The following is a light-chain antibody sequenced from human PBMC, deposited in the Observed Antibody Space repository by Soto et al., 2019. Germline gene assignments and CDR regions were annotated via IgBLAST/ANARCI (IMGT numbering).Light chain of an antibody. CDR2: EVH. CDR1: SNDVGGYDF. J-gene: IGLJ1*01. V-gene: IGLV2-14*01. CDR3: SSYTGSTPYV. Sequence: QSALTQPASVSGSPGQSITISCTGTSNDVGGYDFVSWYQHHPGKAPKLILYEVHNRPSGVSNRFSGSKSGNAASLTISGLQAEDEAEYYCSSYTGSTPYVFGTGTKLTVL.